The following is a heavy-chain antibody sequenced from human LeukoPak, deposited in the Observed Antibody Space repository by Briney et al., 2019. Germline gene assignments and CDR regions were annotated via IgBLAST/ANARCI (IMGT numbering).Heavy chain of an antibody. J-gene: IGHJ4*02. CDR3: ARGLSYDYVWGSYRRPKYFDY. V-gene: IGHV4-34*01. Sequence: SETLSLTCAVYGGSFSGYYWSWIRQPPGKGLEWIGEINHSGSTNYNPSLKSRVTISVDTSRNQFSLKLSSVTAADTAVYYCARGLSYDYVWGSYRRPKYFDYWGQGTLVTVSS. CDR1: GGSFSGYY. CDR2: INHSGST. D-gene: IGHD3-16*02.